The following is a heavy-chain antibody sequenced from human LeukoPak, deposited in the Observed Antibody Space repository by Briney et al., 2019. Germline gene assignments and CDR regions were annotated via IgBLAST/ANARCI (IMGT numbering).Heavy chain of an antibody. V-gene: IGHV3-48*04. CDR2: ISSSGSTI. D-gene: IGHD1-26*01. J-gene: IGHJ4*02. CDR1: GFIFSSYS. CDR3: ARGGLGSWTFDS. Sequence: GGSLRLSCAASGFIFSSYSMNWVRQAPGRWLEWVSYISSSGSTIYYADSVKGRFTISRDNANYSLDLQMNSLRAEDMAVYYCARGGLGSWTFDSWGQGTLVTVSS.